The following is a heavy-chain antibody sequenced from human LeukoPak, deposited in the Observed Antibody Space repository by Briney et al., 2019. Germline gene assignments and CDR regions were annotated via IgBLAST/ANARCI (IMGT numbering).Heavy chain of an antibody. D-gene: IGHD6-13*01. CDR3: ARGYGQQLWETGYGMDV. V-gene: IGHV1-18*01. Sequence: ASVKVSCKASGYTFTIYGISWLRQAPGQGLEWMGWISAYNGNTNYAQKLQGRVTMTTDTSTSTAYMELRSLRSDDTAVYYCARGYGQQLWETGYGMDVWGQGTTVTVSS. CDR1: GYTFTIYG. CDR2: ISAYNGNT. J-gene: IGHJ6*02.